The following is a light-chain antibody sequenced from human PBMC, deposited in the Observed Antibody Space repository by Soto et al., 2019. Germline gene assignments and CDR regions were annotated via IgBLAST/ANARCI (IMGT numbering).Light chain of an antibody. CDR3: AAWDDSLYGRV. CDR2: RNN. Sequence: QSVLTQPPSASGTPGQRVTISCSGSRSNIGSNPVNWYQQLPGTAPKLLIDRNNQRPSGVPDRFSGSRSGTSASLAISGLQSEDEADYYCAAWDDSLYGRVFGTGTKLTVL. CDR1: RSNIGSNP. J-gene: IGLJ1*01. V-gene: IGLV1-44*01.